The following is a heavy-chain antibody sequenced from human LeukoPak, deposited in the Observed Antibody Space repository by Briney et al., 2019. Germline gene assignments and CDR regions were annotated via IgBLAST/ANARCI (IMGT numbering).Heavy chain of an antibody. D-gene: IGHD3-16*02. CDR2: IKSDGSN. CDR1: GFTFSSYW. J-gene: IGHJ4*02. V-gene: IGHV3-74*01. Sequence: GGSLRLSCAASGFTFSSYWMHWVRQAPGKGLVWVSRIKSDGSNYYADSVKGRFTISRDNAKNTLYLQMNSLRAEDTAVYYCAKSPMITFGGVIVNGFDYWGQGTLVTVSS. CDR3: AKSPMITFGGVIVNGFDY.